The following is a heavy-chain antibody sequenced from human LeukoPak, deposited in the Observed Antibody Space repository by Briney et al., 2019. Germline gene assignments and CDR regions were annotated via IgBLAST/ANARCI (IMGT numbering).Heavy chain of an antibody. J-gene: IGHJ4*02. D-gene: IGHD2-21*01. CDR3: NSHSLWWLTQGFDS. CDR2: IRSKTYGETT. V-gene: IGHV3-49*04. Sequence: GGSLRLSCTASGFTFGAYAMSWVRQAPGRGLEWVGSIRSKTYGETTEYAASVKGRFTISRDDSKSIAYLRMNSLKTEDTAVYFCNSHSLWWLTQGFDSWGPGTLVTVSS. CDR1: GFTFGAYA.